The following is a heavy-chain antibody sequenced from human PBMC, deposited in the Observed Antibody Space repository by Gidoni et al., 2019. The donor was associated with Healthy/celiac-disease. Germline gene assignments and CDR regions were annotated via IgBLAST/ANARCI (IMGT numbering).Heavy chain of an antibody. Sequence: EVQLVESGGGLVQPGGSLRLSCAASGFTFSSDEMNWVRQAPGKGLEWVSYISSSGSTIYYADSVKGRFTISRDNAKNSLYLQMNSLRAEDTAVYYCASITYYYDSTNYWGQGTLVTVSS. V-gene: IGHV3-48*03. CDR2: ISSSGSTI. J-gene: IGHJ4*02. CDR3: ASITYYYDSTNY. D-gene: IGHD3-22*01. CDR1: GFTFSSDE.